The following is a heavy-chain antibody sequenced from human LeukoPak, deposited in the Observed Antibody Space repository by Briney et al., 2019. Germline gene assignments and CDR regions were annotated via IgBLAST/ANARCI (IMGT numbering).Heavy chain of an antibody. Sequence: GGSLRLSCAASGFTVSSNYMTWVRQTPGKGLEWVSVIYSGGNTYYADSVKGRFTISRDSSKNTLYLQMNSLRAEDTAVYYCARRKGGPTGGSFDSWGQGTLVTVSS. J-gene: IGHJ4*02. CDR2: IYSGGNT. CDR1: GFTVSSNY. V-gene: IGHV3-53*01. CDR3: ARRKGGPTGGSFDS. D-gene: IGHD1-26*01.